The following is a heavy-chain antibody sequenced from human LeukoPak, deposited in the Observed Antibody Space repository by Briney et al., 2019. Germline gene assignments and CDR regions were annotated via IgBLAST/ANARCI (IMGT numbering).Heavy chain of an antibody. CDR2: INHSGST. CDR3: ARRGYSYGYY. J-gene: IGHJ4*02. D-gene: IGHD5-18*01. CDR1: GGSISSSSYY. V-gene: IGHV4-39*07. Sequence: SETLSLTCTVSGGSISSSSYYWSWIRQPPGKGLEWIGEINHSGSTNYNPSLKSRVTISVDTSKNQFSLKLSSVTAADTAVYYCARRGYSYGYYWGQGTLVTVSS.